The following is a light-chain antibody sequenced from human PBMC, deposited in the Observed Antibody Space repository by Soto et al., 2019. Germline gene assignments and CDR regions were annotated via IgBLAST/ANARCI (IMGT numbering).Light chain of an antibody. CDR2: GNN. CDR1: SSNIGAGYD. Sequence: QSVLTQPPSVSGAPGQRVTISCTGTSSNIGAGYDVHWYQQAPGTAPKLLVYGNNNRPSGVPDRFSGSKSGTSASLAITGLRAEDEADYYCQAYDSSLSGRVFGTGTKVTVL. V-gene: IGLV1-40*01. CDR3: QAYDSSLSGRV. J-gene: IGLJ1*01.